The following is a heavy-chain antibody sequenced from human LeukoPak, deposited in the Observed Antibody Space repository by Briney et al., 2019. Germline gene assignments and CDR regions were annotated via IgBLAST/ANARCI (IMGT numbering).Heavy chain of an antibody. V-gene: IGHV5-51*01. CDR2: THPGDSDT. CDR3: ARSGMVATHFLDY. Sequence: GESLKISCKGSGYTFTSYWIGWVRQMPGKGLEWMGITHPGDSDTRYSPSFQGQVTTSADTSISTACLQWSSLKASDTAIYYCARSGMVATHFLDYWGQGTLVTVSS. D-gene: IGHD5-12*01. J-gene: IGHJ4*02. CDR1: GYTFTSYW.